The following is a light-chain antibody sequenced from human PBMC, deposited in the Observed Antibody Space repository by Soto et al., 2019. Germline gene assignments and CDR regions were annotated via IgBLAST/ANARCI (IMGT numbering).Light chain of an antibody. CDR2: EGS. J-gene: IGLJ3*02. CDR1: SSDVGSYNH. CDR3: CSYAGSSTWV. V-gene: IGLV2-23*01. Sequence: QPASVSGSPGQSITISCTGTSSDVGSYNHVSWYQQYPGKAPKLMIYEGSKRPSGVSNRFSGSKSGNTASLTISGLQAEDEADYYCCSYAGSSTWVFGGGTKLTVL.